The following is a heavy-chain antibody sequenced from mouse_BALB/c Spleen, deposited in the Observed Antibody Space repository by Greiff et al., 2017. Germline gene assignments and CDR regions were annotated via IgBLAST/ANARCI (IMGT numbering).Heavy chain of an antibody. Sequence: QVQLQQSGPELVRPGVSVKISCKGSGYTFTDYAMHWVKQSHAKSLEWIGVISTYYGNTNYNQKFKGKATMTVDKSSSTAYMELARLTSEDSAIYYCAREGGYYGSSSWFAYWGQGTLVTVSA. CDR1: GYTFTDYA. D-gene: IGHD1-1*01. CDR3: AREGGYYGSSSWFAY. J-gene: IGHJ3*01. CDR2: ISTYYGNT. V-gene: IGHV1-67*01.